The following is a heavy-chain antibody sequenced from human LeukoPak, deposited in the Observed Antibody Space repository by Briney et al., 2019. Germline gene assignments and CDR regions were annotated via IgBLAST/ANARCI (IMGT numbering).Heavy chain of an antibody. D-gene: IGHD3-10*01. Sequence: SETLSLTCTVSGGSISSGGYYWSWIRQHPGKGLEWIGYIYYSGSTYYNPSLKSRVTISADTSKNQFSLKLSSVTAADTAVYYCAREIPNYYGWGIFYPTPPHFDYGGQEPLVPVSS. J-gene: IGHJ4*02. CDR1: GGSISSGGYY. CDR2: IYYSGST. CDR3: AREIPNYYGWGIFYPTPPHFDY. V-gene: IGHV4-31*03.